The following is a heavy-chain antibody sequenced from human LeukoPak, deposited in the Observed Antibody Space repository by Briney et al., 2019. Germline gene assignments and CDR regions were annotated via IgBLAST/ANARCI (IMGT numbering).Heavy chain of an antibody. CDR1: GFTFSSYG. J-gene: IGHJ4*02. D-gene: IGHD1-1*01. Sequence: GGSLRLSCAASGFTFSSYGMHWVRQAPGKGLEWVAFIQHDGIHEYYADSVKDRFTISRDYSKNTLYLQMNRLRADDTAVYYCAKATGTFYYFDYWGQGTLVTVSS. CDR3: AKATGTFYYFDY. V-gene: IGHV3-30*02. CDR2: IQHDGIHE.